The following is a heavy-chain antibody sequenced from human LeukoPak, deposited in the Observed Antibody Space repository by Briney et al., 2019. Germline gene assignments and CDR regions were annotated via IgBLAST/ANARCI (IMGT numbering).Heavy chain of an antibody. J-gene: IGHJ4*02. D-gene: IGHD2-15*01. CDR1: GGSISSYY. V-gene: IGHV4-4*07. CDR3: ARDRGYCSGGSCYRYFDY. Sequence: PSETLSLTCTVSGGSISSYYWSWIRQPAGKVLEWIGRIYTSGSTNYNPSLKSRVTMSVDTSKNQFSLRLSSVTAADTAVYYCARDRGYCSGGSCYRYFDYWGQGTLVTVSS. CDR2: IYTSGST.